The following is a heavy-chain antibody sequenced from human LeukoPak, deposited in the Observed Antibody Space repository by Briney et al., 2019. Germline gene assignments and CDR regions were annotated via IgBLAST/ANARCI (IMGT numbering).Heavy chain of an antibody. CDR1: GYRFTNNW. V-gene: IGHV5-10-1*01. CDR2: INPTDSDT. D-gene: IGHD6-19*01. CDR3: ARGSGWTDY. J-gene: IGHJ4*02. Sequence: GEPLKISCKGSGYRFTNNWITWVRQMPGKGLEWMGTINPTDSDTNYSPSFQGHVTISADKSITTAYLQWSSLEPSDTAMYYRARGSGWTDYWGQGTLVTVSS.